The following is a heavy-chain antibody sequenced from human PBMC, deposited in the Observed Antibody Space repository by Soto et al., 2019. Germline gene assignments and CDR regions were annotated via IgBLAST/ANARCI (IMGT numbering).Heavy chain of an antibody. V-gene: IGHV3-33*01. CDR3: ARDHYGDYAGYYFDY. D-gene: IGHD4-17*01. CDR2: IWYDGSNK. CDR1: GCTFSSYG. J-gene: IGHJ4*02. Sequence: QVQLVESGGGVVQPGRSLRLSCAASGCTFSSYGMHWVRQAPGKGLEWVAVIWYDGSNKYYADSVKGRFTISRDNSKNTLYLQMNSLRAEDTAVYYCARDHYGDYAGYYFDYWGQGTLVTVSS.